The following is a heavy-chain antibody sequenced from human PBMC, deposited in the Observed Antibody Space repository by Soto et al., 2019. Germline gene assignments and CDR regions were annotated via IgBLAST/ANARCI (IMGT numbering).Heavy chain of an antibody. D-gene: IGHD3-22*01. CDR2: IYYSGST. J-gene: IGHJ4*02. CDR3: ARLGGYYQAFDQ. V-gene: IGHV4-61*08. CDR1: GGSISSGGYY. Sequence: SETLSLTCTVSGGSISSGGYYWSWIRQHPGKGLEWIGYIYYSGSTTYNPSLKSRVTISVDTSKNQFSLKLNSVTAADTAVYYCARLGGYYQAFDQWGQGSLVTVSS.